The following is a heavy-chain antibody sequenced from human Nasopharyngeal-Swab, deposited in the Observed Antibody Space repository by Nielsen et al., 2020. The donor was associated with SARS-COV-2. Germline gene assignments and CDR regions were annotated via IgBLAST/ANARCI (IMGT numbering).Heavy chain of an antibody. V-gene: IGHV3-23*01. J-gene: IGHJ4*02. D-gene: IGHD3-9*01. CDR2: VTSSGSST. CDR3: ALPTWALRSFDLLLHF. Sequence: GEALKISCAASGFTVSSNYMNWVRQAPGMGLEWVSTVTSSGSSTYYADSVKGRFTISRDNSKNTLYLQMGSLRAEDTAVYYCALPTWALRSFDLLLHFWGQGTVVAVSS. CDR1: GFTVSSNY.